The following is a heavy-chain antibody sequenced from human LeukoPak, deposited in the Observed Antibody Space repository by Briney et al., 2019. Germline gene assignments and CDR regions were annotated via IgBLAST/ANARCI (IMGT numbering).Heavy chain of an antibody. CDR1: GGSISRSGYY. J-gene: IGHJ5*02. Sequence: SETLSLTCTVSGGSISRSGYYWGWIRQPPGKGLEWIGSIHYSGSSYHNPALKSRVTISVDTSKNQFSLDLTSVTAADTAVYFCARATQRYCSGTTCFPYWFDTWGQGTLATVSS. V-gene: IGHV4-39*07. D-gene: IGHD2-2*01. CDR2: IHYSGSS. CDR3: ARATQRYCSGTTCFPYWFDT.